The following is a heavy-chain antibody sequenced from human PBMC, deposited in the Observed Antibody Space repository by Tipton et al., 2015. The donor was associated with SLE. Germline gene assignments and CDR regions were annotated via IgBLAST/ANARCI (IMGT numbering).Heavy chain of an antibody. CDR2: INTDGSSA. V-gene: IGHV3-74*01. Sequence: SLRLSCAASGFTFRTYWMHWVRQVPGKGPVWVARINTDGSSANYADSVKGRFTISRDNAKNTLYLQMNSLRADDMAIYYCGRDLNYVFDVWGQGTMVTVSS. CDR1: GFTFRTYW. J-gene: IGHJ3*01. D-gene: IGHD1-7*01. CDR3: GRDLNYVFDV.